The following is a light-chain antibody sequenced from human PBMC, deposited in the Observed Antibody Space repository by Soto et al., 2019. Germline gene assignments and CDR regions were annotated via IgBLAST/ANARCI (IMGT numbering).Light chain of an antibody. J-gene: IGKJ1*01. CDR3: QQYNNWPGT. CDR2: DAS. V-gene: IGKV3D-15*01. CDR1: QSVSTD. Sequence: QSPCTLSLSKGERDTLSCWASQSVSTDLAWYQQKPGQAPRLLIYDASNRATGIPVRFAGSGSGTEFTLTIGSLQSEDCALYYCQQYNNWPGTFGQGTKVDIK.